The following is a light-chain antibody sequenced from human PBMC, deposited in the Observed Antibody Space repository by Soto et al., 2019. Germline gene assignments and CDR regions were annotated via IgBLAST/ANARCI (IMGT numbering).Light chain of an antibody. Sequence: EIVLTQSPGTLSLSPGERATLSCRASQSVSSSYLAWYQQKPGQAPRLLIYGASSRATGIPDRFSGSGSGTDFSLTISRLEPEDFAMYYCQQYGSSPRGFGQGTKVEIK. CDR1: QSVSSSY. CDR2: GAS. V-gene: IGKV3-20*01. CDR3: QQYGSSPRG. J-gene: IGKJ1*01.